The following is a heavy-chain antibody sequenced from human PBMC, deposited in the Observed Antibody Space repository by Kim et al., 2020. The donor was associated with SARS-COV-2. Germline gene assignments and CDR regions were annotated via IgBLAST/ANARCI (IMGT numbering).Heavy chain of an antibody. V-gene: IGHV3-33*01. Sequence: YADSVKSRFTIARDNSKNALYLQRNSLSAEDTAVYYCARTLVLSGYYGMDVWGQGTTVTVSS. J-gene: IGHJ6*02. CDR3: ARTLVLSGYYGMDV. D-gene: IGHD3-10*01.